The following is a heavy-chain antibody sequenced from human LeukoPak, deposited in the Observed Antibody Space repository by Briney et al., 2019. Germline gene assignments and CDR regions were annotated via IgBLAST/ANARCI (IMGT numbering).Heavy chain of an antibody. Sequence: SETLSLTCAVYGGSFSGYYWSWIRQPPGKGLEWIGEINHSGSTNYNPSLKSRVTISVDTSKNQFSLKLSSVTAADTAVYYCARCGTDYGSGRWRWFDPWGQGTLVTVSS. D-gene: IGHD3-10*01. CDR1: GGSFSGYY. V-gene: IGHV4-34*01. J-gene: IGHJ5*02. CDR2: INHSGST. CDR3: ARCGTDYGSGRWRWFDP.